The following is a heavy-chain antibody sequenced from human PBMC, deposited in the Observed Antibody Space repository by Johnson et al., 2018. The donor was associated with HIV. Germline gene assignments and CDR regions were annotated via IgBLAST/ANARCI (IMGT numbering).Heavy chain of an antibody. CDR3: ARDAKVGYGDAFDI. Sequence: VQLVESGGGVVHPGKSLRLSCVGSGFTFSSYGTHWVRQAPGKGLDWVAFISRDGGTEYYADSVKGRFAISRDNAKNTLYLQMNSLRAEDTAVFYCARDAKVGYGDAFDIWGHGTMVTVSS. CDR1: GFTFSSYG. D-gene: IGHD5-12*01. J-gene: IGHJ3*02. V-gene: IGHV3-30*19. CDR2: ISRDGGTE.